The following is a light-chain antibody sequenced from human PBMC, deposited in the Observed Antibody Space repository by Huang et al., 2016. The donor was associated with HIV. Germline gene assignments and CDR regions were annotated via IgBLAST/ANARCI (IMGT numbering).Light chain of an antibody. CDR1: QSVSSS. V-gene: IGKV3-11*01. Sequence: EIVLTQSPATLSLSPGERATLSCRASQSVSSSLAWYQQKPGQAPRLLIYEASNRATGIPARFSGSGSGTDFTLTSSSLEPEDFAVYYCQQSSNWPLTFGGGTKVDIK. J-gene: IGKJ4*01. CDR2: EAS. CDR3: QQSSNWPLT.